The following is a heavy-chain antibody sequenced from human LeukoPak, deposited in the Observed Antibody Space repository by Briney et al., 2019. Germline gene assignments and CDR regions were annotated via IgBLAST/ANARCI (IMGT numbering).Heavy chain of an antibody. J-gene: IGHJ4*02. V-gene: IGHV3-49*04. CDR3: TRAGYSYGFFFDY. CDR2: IRSKAYGGTT. CDR1: GFTFGDYA. D-gene: IGHD5-18*01. Sequence: GGSLRLSCTASGFTFGDYAMSWVRQAPGKGLEWVGFIRSKAYGGTTEYAASVKGRFTISRDDSKSIAYLQMNSLKNEDTAVYYCTRAGYSYGFFFDYWGQGTLVTVSS.